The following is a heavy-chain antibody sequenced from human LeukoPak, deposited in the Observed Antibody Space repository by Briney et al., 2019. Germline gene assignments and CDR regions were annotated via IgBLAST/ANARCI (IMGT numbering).Heavy chain of an antibody. CDR1: GGSISSYY. CDR3: AREEQWLVAFYMDV. J-gene: IGHJ6*03. Sequence: SETLSLTCTVSGGSISSYYWSWIRQPPGKGPEWIGYIYYSGSTNYNPSLKSRVTISIDTSKNQFSLKLSSVTAAGTAVYYCAREEQWLVAFYMDVWGKGTTVTVSS. CDR2: IYYSGST. D-gene: IGHD6-19*01. V-gene: IGHV4-59*01.